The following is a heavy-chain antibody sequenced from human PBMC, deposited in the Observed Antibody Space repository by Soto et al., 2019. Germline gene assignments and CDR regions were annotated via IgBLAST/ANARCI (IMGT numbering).Heavy chain of an antibody. CDR1: GGTFSSYT. J-gene: IGHJ4*02. D-gene: IGHD3-10*01. CDR2: IIPILGIA. V-gene: IGHV1-69*08. Sequence: VQLVQSGAEVKKPGSSVKVSCKASGGTFSSYTISWVRQAPGRGLEWMGRIIPILGIANYAQKFQGRVTITADKSTSTAYMELSSLRSEDPAVYYCARDTYGSVPGDWGQGTLVTVSS. CDR3: ARDTYGSVPGD.